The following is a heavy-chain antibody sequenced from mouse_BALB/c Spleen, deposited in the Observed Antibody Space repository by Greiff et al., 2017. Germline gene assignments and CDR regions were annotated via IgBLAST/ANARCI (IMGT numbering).Heavy chain of an antibody. CDR1: GFNIKDYY. Sequence: VQLQQSGAELVRPGALVKLSCKASGFNIKDYYMHWVKQRPEQGLEWIGWIDPENGNTIYDPKFQGKASITADTSSNTAYLQLSSLTSEDTAVYYCARWEVRRNFDYWGQGTTLTVSS. J-gene: IGHJ2*01. D-gene: IGHD2-14*01. CDR2: IDPENGNT. V-gene: IGHV14-1*02. CDR3: ARWEVRRNFDY.